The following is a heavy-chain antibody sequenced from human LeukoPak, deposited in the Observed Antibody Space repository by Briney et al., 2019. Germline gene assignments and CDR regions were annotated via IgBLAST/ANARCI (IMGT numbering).Heavy chain of an antibody. CDR2: IKEDGSEK. V-gene: IGHV3-7*01. CDR1: GFTFSSYW. Sequence: PGGSLRLSCAASGFTFSSYWMNCVRQAPRKGLEWVANIKEDGSEKYYVDSVNGRFTISRDNAKNSLYLQMSSLGAEDTAVYYCAGGGGWYFDYWGQGTLVTVSS. J-gene: IGHJ4*02. D-gene: IGHD6-19*01. CDR3: AGGGGWYFDY.